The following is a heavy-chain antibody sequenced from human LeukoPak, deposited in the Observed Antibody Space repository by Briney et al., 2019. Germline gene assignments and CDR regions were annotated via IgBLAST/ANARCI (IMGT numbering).Heavy chain of an antibody. D-gene: IGHD1-26*01. CDR1: GFSVRDLW. J-gene: IGHJ4*02. CDR2: IKEDRTAD. V-gene: IGHV3-7*01. CDR3: VRGGWELDY. Sequence: PGGSLRLSCAASGFSVRDLWMAWVRQAPGKGLEWVAHIKEDRTADYYVDSVKGRFSISKDDGKNSLHLQMNSLRVEDTAVYYCVRGGWELDYWGQGTLVTVSS.